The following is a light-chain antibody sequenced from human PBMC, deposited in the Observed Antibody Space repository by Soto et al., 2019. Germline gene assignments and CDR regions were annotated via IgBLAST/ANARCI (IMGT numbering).Light chain of an antibody. Sequence: DIQMTQSPSSLSASVGDRVTITCRASQSISSHLNWYQQKPGKAPKFLIHAASSLQSGVPSRFSGSGSGTDFTLTINSLQPEDCATYYCQQSYSVPITFGQGTRLELK. J-gene: IGKJ5*01. CDR1: QSISSH. CDR3: QQSYSVPIT. CDR2: AAS. V-gene: IGKV1-39*01.